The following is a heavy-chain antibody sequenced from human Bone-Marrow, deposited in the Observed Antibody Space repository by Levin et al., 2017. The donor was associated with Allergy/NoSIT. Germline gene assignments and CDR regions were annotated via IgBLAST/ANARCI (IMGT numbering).Heavy chain of an antibody. CDR3: ARQGSGEMARIADY. Sequence: GESLKISCRGSGYSFTSYWIGWVRQMPGKGLEWMGIIYPGDSDTRYNPSFQGQVIISVDKSIRTAYLQWSSLKASESGIYYCARQGSGEMARIADYWGQGTLVIVSS. J-gene: IGHJ4*02. CDR1: GYSFTSYW. D-gene: IGHD5-24*01. V-gene: IGHV5-51*01. CDR2: IYPGDSDT.